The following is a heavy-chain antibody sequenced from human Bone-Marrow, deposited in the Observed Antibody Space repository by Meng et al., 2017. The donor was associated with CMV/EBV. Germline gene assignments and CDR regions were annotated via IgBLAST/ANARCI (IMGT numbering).Heavy chain of an antibody. CDR1: AYTFTGYY. J-gene: IGHJ4*02. Sequence: QVVQGEAEVKKAWAAVKVSCKASAYTFTGYYITWVRQAPGQGLEWMGWVNPNTVDTSYAQNFQGRLTMTRDTSITPAYMELSRLRSDDTAVDYCARVSVIGGDNDYWGQGTLVTVSS. D-gene: IGHD2-21*02. CDR2: VNPNTVDT. CDR3: ARVSVIGGDNDY. V-gene: IGHV1-2*02.